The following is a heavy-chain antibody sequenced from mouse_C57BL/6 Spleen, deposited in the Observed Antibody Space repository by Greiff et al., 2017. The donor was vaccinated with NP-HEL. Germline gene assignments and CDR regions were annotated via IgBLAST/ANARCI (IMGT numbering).Heavy chain of an antibody. CDR2: IYPGDGDT. D-gene: IGHD4-1*01. CDR3: ARNPPNWDKAY. Sequence: VQGVESGPELVKPGASVKISCKASGYAFSSSWMNWVKQRPGKGLEWIGRIYPGDGDTNYNGKFKGKATLTADKSSSTAYMQLSSLTSEDSAVYFCARNPPNWDKAYWGQGTLVTVSA. J-gene: IGHJ3*01. V-gene: IGHV1-82*01. CDR1: GYAFSSSW.